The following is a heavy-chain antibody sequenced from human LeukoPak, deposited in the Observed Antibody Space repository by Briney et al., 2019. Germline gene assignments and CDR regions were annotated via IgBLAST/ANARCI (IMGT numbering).Heavy chain of an antibody. CDR3: AKAPPYYSDSSGYFQH. D-gene: IGHD3-22*01. CDR2: ISWNSGII. Sequence: AGGSLRLSCAASGFTFDDSAMHWVRHVPGKGLEWVPGISWNSGIIDYADSVKGRFTISRDNAKNSLYLQMNNLRPDDTAFYYCAKAPPYYSDSSGYFQHWGQGTLVTVSS. V-gene: IGHV3-9*01. J-gene: IGHJ1*01. CDR1: GFTFDDSA.